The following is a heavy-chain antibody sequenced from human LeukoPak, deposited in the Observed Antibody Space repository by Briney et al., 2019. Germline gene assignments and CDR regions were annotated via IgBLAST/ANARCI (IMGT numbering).Heavy chain of an antibody. CDR1: GGSISSYY. V-gene: IGHV4-4*09. J-gene: IGHJ4*02. Sequence: SETLSLTCTVSGGSISSYYWSWIRQPPGKGLEWIGYIYTSGSTNYNPSLKSRVTISVDTSKNQFSLKLSSVTAADTAVYYCVRYCSSTSCSQGGFDYWGQGTLVTVSS. CDR3: VRYCSSTSCSQGGFDY. D-gene: IGHD2-2*01. CDR2: IYTSGST.